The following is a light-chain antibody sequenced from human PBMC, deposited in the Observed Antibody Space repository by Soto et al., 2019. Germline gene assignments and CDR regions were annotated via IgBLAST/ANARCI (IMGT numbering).Light chain of an antibody. J-gene: IGKJ2*01. V-gene: IGKV3-20*01. CDR2: GAS. CDR3: QQYGSSPRT. CDR1: QSVSSSY. Sequence: EIVLTQSPGTLSLSPGERDTLSCRASQSVSSSYLAWDQQKPGQAPRLRIYGASSRATGIPDRFSGSGSGTDFTLTISRMEPEDFAVYYCQQYGSSPRTFGQGTKLEIK.